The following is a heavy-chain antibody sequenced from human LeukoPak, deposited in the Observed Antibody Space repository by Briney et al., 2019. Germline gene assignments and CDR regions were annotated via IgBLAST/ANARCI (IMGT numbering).Heavy chain of an antibody. Sequence: PGGSLRLSCAASGFTFSNYAIHWVRQAPGKGLGWVAVISYDGSNKYYADSVKDRFTISRDNSKNTLYLQMNSLRTEDTAVYYCARVPSGKVFSRFDPWGQGTLVTVSS. J-gene: IGHJ5*02. CDR1: GFTFSNYA. D-gene: IGHD3-10*01. V-gene: IGHV3-30-3*01. CDR3: ARVPSGKVFSRFDP. CDR2: ISYDGSNK.